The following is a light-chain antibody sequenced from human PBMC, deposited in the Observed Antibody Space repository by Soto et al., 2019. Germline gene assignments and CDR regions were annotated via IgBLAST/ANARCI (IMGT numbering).Light chain of an antibody. V-gene: IGKV3D-15*01. CDR2: GAS. Sequence: EIVLTQSPATLSSSPGETATLSCRASQYVGTRLAWYQHKPGQAPRLLIYGASTWGTGVPPRFTGSGSGTEFTLTISSLQSEDFAVYYCQQYNSWPITFGQGTRLEIK. CDR3: QQYNSWPIT. CDR1: QYVGTR. J-gene: IGKJ5*01.